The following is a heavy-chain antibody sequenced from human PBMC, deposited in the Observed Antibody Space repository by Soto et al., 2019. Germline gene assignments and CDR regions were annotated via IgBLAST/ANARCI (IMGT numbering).Heavy chain of an antibody. CDR1: GFSVNSNF. V-gene: IGHV3-53*01. CDR2: TPRTGAT. J-gene: IGHJ3*01. D-gene: IGHD2-21*02. Sequence: VHLVESGGGLMQPGGSLRLSCAASGFSVNSNFMNWVRKAPGKGLEWVSFTPRTGATLYADSVKGRLIVSRDDANNAVYLRLNSLTVDDTAAYYCRAWLLAESFDVWGPGTVVTVSA. CDR3: RAWLLAESFDV.